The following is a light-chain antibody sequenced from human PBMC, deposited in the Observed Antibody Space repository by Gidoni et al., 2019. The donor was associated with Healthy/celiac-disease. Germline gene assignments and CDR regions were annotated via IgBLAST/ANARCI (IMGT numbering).Light chain of an antibody. CDR2: KAS. V-gene: IGKV1-5*03. Sequence: IPMCHSPSTLSASVGDRVTITCRASQSISSWLAWYQQKPGKAPKLLIYKASSLESGVPSRFRGSGSGTEFTLTISCLQPDDFATYYCQQYNSYSQTFGQGTKVEIK. CDR3: QQYNSYSQT. J-gene: IGKJ1*01. CDR1: QSISSW.